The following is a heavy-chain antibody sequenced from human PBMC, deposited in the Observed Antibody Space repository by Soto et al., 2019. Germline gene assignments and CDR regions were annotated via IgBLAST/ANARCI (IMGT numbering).Heavy chain of an antibody. D-gene: IGHD3-22*01. J-gene: IGHJ5*02. V-gene: IGHV4-59*07. CDR3: ASSGIVGREVNTWFDP. CDR2: ISYRGST. CDR1: AGSITTSY. Sequence: PSDSLSLTCTASAGSITTSYLSWIRQPLGKALEWIGYISYRGSTNYNPSLKSRLTISIDTSKSQISLKLTSMTTADTAVYYCASSGIVGREVNTWFDPWGQGTLVTVSS.